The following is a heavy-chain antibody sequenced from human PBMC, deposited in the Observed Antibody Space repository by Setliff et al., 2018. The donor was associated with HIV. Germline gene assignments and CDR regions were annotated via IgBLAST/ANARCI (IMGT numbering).Heavy chain of an antibody. Sequence: ASVKVSCKTSGYSFIRNGISWVRQAPGQGLEWMGWISAYNGNTNYAQKLQGRVTMTTDTSTNTAYMALKSLRSDDTAVYYCARDGGYYYYMDVWGKGTTVTV. V-gene: IGHV1-18*01. D-gene: IGHD3-10*01. J-gene: IGHJ6*03. CDR1: GYSFIRNG. CDR2: ISAYNGNT. CDR3: ARDGGYYYYMDV.